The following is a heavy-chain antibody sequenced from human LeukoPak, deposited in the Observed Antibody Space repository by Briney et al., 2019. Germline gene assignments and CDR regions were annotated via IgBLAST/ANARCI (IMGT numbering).Heavy chain of an antibody. CDR3: ERLCGKYDAFDI. V-gene: IGHV1-2*02. CDR2: IYPNSGGT. Sequence: EASVKVSCKSSGYTFTGYYMHWVRQPPGQGLEWMGGIYPNSGGTNYPQKFQGRVTMTRDTSISTAYMELSNLRTDDTAVEYGERLCGKYDAFDIWGQGTMVTVSS. D-gene: IGHD1-1*01. J-gene: IGHJ3*02. CDR1: GYTFTGYY.